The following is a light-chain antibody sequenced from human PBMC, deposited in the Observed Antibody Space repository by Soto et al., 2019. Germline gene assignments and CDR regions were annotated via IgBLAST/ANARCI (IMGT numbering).Light chain of an antibody. CDR2: ATS. J-gene: IGKJ3*01. V-gene: IGKV1-12*01. CDR1: QNINGW. CDR3: QKASEFPLT. Sequence: DIQMTQSPSSVSASVGDRVTITCRASQNINGWLAWYQQKPGKAPNLLIYATSTLQSRVPSRFSGSRSGTDFTLTITSLQPEDFGTYYCQKASEFPLTFGPGTKVHI.